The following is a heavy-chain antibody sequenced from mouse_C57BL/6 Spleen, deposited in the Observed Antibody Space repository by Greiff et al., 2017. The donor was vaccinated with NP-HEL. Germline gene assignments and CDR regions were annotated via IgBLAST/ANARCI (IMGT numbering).Heavy chain of an antibody. D-gene: IGHD2-3*01. CDR2: INPSNGGT. J-gene: IGHJ4*01. CDR3: AREGLLPYYAMDY. CDR1: GYTFTSYW. Sequence: QVQLQQPGTDLVKPGASVKLSCKASGYTFTSYWMHWVKQRPGQGLEWIGNINPSNGGTNYTENFKSKATLTIDKSSSTAYMQLSSLTSEDSAVYYCAREGLLPYYAMDYWGQGTSVTVSS. V-gene: IGHV1-53*01.